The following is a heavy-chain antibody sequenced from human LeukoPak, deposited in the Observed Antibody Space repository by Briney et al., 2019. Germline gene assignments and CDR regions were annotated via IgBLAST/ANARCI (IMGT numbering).Heavy chain of an antibody. V-gene: IGHV3-23*01. CDR2: ISGSGGST. CDR3: AKRGHYDYVWGSYRPFDY. Sequence: GASLRLSCAASGFTFSSYAMSWVRRAPGKGLEWVSAISGSGGSTYYADSVKGRFTISRDNSKNTLYLQMNSLRAEDTAVYYCAKRGHYDYVWGSYRPFDYWGQGTLVTVSS. J-gene: IGHJ4*02. D-gene: IGHD3-16*02. CDR1: GFTFSSYA.